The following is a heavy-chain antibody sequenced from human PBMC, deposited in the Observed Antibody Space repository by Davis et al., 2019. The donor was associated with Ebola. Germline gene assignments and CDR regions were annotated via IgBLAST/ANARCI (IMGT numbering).Heavy chain of an antibody. CDR1: GFTFDDYA. D-gene: IGHD2-2*01. CDR3: ARQDVVPAARSYWYFDL. Sequence: GESLKISCAASGFTFDDYAMHWVRQAPGKGLEWVSLISGDGGSTYYADSVKGRFTISRDNSKNTLYLQMNSLRAEDTAVYYCARQDVVPAARSYWYFDLWGRGTLVTVSS. CDR2: ISGDGGST. J-gene: IGHJ2*01. V-gene: IGHV3-43*02.